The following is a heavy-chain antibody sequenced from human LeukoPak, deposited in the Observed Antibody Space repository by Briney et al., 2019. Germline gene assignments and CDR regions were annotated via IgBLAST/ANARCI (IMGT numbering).Heavy chain of an antibody. Sequence: GGSLRLSCAASGFTFSNYWMSWVRQAPGKGLEWVSAISNNGGYTYYADSVQGRFTISRDNSKSTLCLQMNSLRAEDTAVYYCAKQLGYCSDGSCYFPYWGQGTLVTVSS. CDR2: ISNNGGYT. V-gene: IGHV3-23*01. CDR1: GFTFSNYW. J-gene: IGHJ4*02. D-gene: IGHD2-15*01. CDR3: AKQLGYCSDGSCYFPY.